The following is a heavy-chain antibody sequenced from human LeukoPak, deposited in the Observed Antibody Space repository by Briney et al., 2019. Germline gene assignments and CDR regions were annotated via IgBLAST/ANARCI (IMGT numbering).Heavy chain of an antibody. J-gene: IGHJ5*02. D-gene: IGHD5-18*01. V-gene: IGHV3-30*18. CDR2: ISYDGSNK. Sequence: GRSLRLSCAASGFTFSSYGMHWVRQAPGKGLEWVAVISYDGSNKYYADSVKGRFTISRDNSKNTLYLQMNSLRAEDTAVYYCAKRYSYGPHEFDPWGQGTLVTVSS. CDR3: AKRYSYGPHEFDP. CDR1: GFTFSSYG.